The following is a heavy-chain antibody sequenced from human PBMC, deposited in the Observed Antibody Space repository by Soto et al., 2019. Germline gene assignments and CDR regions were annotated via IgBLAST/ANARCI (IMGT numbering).Heavy chain of an antibody. V-gene: IGHV3-43*01. Sequence: GGSLRLSCAASGFTFDDYSMHWVRQAPGKGLEWVSLISWDGGSTYYADSVKGRFTISRDNSKNSLYLQMNSLRTEDTALYYCAKDLYSSRYYSEFYYYDGMDVWGQGTTVTVSS. J-gene: IGHJ6*02. D-gene: IGHD3-22*01. CDR2: ISWDGGST. CDR1: GFTFDDYS. CDR3: AKDLYSSRYYSEFYYYDGMDV.